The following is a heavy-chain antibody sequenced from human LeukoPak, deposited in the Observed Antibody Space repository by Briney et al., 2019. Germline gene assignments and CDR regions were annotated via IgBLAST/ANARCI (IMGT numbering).Heavy chain of an antibody. CDR2: IFGSGTGT. CDR3: AKDLISPRSVGSSEKVDY. J-gene: IGHJ4*02. D-gene: IGHD3-10*01. CDR1: GFTFSSYA. Sequence: GGSLRLSCAASGFTFSSYAMNWVRQAPGKGLEWVSSIFGSGTGTHYADSVKGRFTISRDNSKNTLYLQMNSLRAEDTAIYYCAKDLISPRSVGSSEKVDYWGQGTLVTVSS. V-gene: IGHV3-23*01.